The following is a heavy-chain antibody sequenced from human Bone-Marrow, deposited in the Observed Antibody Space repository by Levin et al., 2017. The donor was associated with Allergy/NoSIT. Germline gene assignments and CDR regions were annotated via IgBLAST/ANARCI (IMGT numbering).Heavy chain of an antibody. Sequence: PSETLSLTCTVSGGSISSSSYYWGWIRQPPGKGLEWIGSIYYSGSTYYNPSLKSRVTISVDTSKNQFSLKLSSVTAADTAVYYCARGRELLIPNFDYWGQGTLVTVSS. J-gene: IGHJ4*02. CDR3: ARGRELLIPNFDY. D-gene: IGHD1-26*01. V-gene: IGHV4-39*07. CDR1: GGSISSSSYY. CDR2: IYYSGST.